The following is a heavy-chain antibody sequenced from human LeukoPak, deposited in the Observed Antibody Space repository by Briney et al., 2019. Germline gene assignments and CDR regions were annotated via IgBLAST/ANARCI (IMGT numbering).Heavy chain of an antibody. Sequence: ASVKVSCKASGGTFSSYDLSWVRQAPGQGLEWMGGIIPIFGTVDYAQKFQGRVTITADESTSTAYMELSSLRSEDTAVYYCARYDYYHYGMDVWGEGTTVTVSS. J-gene: IGHJ6*04. CDR2: IIPIFGTV. CDR1: GGTFSSYD. CDR3: ARYDYYHYGMDV. V-gene: IGHV1-69*13.